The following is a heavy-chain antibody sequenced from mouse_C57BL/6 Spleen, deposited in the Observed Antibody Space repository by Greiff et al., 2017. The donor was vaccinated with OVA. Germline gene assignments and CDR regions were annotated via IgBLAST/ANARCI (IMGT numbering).Heavy chain of an antibody. CDR1: GYTFTSYW. V-gene: IGHV1-7*01. D-gene: IGHD1-1*01. CDR3: ARLEWGITTVVAPFDY. CDR2: INPSSGYT. J-gene: IGHJ2*01. Sequence: VQLQQSGAELAKPGASVKLSCKASGYTFTSYWMHWVNQRPGQGLEWIGYINPSSGYTKYNQKFKDKATLTADKSSSTAYMPLSSLTYEDSAVYYCARLEWGITTVVAPFDYWGQGTTLTVSS.